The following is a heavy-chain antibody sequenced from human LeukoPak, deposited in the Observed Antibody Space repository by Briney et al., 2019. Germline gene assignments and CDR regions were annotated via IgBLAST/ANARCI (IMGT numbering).Heavy chain of an antibody. CDR3: ARDGSTGAVDFDY. V-gene: IGHV3-7*05. CDR1: GFTLSSYW. D-gene: IGHD7-27*01. CDR2: TKQDGGEK. Sequence: GGSLRLSCAASGFTLSSYWMSWVRQAPGKGLEWAASTKQDGGEKYYVDSVKGRFTISRDNAKSSLYLQMNSLRAEDTAVYYCARDGSTGAVDFDYWGQGTLVTVSS. J-gene: IGHJ4*02.